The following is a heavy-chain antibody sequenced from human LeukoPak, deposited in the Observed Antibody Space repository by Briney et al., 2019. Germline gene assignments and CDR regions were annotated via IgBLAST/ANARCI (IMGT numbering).Heavy chain of an antibody. CDR1: GYTFTSYY. CDR2: TNPSGGST. D-gene: IGHD3-10*01. J-gene: IGHJ4*02. V-gene: IGHV1-46*01. Sequence: ASVKVSCKASGYTFTSYYMHWVRQAPGQGLEWMGITNPSGGSTSYAQKFQGRVTMTRDMSTSTVYMELSSLRSEDTAVYYCASEPFYGSGLDYWGQGTLVTVSS. CDR3: ASEPFYGSGLDY.